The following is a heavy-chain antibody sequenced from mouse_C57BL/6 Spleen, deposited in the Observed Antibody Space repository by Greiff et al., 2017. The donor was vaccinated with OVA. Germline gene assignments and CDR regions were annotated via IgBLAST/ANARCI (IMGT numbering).Heavy chain of an antibody. CDR2: ISYDGSN. V-gene: IGHV3-6*01. Sequence: EVQLQESGPGLVKPSQSLSLTCSVTGYSITSGYYWNWIRQFPGNKLEWMGYISYDGSNNYNPSLKNRISITRDTSKNQFFLKLNSVTTEDTATYYCARGGGGCDYWGQGTTLTVSS. CDR1: GYSITSGYY. J-gene: IGHJ2*01. CDR3: ARGGGGCDY.